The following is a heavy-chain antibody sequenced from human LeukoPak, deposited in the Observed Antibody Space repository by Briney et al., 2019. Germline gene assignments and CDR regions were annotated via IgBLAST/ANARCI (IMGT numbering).Heavy chain of an antibody. D-gene: IGHD6-13*01. CDR2: INPNNGGT. J-gene: IGHJ5*02. CDR1: GYTFTGYY. V-gene: IGHV1-2*02. CDR3: ARAPGYSSSWFDP. Sequence: ASVKVSCKASGYTFTGYYMQWVRQAPGHGLEWMGWINPNNGGTNYAQKFQGRATVTRDTSISTVYMELSRLRSDDTAVYYCARAPGYSSSWFDPWGQGTLVTVSS.